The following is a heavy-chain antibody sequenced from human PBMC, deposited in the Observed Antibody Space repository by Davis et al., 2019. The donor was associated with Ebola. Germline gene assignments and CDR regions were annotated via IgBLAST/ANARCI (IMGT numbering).Heavy chain of an antibody. CDR2: ISYDGSNK. J-gene: IGHJ4*02. D-gene: IGHD5-24*01. CDR1: GFTFSSYA. Sequence: GESLKISCAASGFTFSSYAMHWVRQAPGKGLEWVAVISYDGSNKYYADSVKGRFTISRDNSKNTLYLQMNSLRAEDTAVYYCAKASVRWYYFDYWGQGTLVTVSS. CDR3: AKASVRWYYFDY. V-gene: IGHV3-30-3*01.